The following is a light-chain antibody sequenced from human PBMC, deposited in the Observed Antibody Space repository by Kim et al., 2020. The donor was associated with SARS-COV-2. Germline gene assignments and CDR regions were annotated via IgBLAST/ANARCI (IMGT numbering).Light chain of an antibody. J-gene: IGLJ3*02. CDR3: YSFTSSTTWV. Sequence: QSALTQPPSVSGSPGQSVTISCTGTSSDVGSYNRVSWYQQPPGTAPKLMIYEVSNRPSGVPDRFSGSKSGNTASLTMSGLQAEDEADYYCYSFTSSTTWVFGGGTQLTV. CDR2: EVS. V-gene: IGLV2-18*02. CDR1: SSDVGSYNR.